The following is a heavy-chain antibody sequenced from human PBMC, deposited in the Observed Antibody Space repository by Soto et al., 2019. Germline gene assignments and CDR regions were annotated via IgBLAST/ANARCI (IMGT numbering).Heavy chain of an antibody. J-gene: IGHJ4*02. CDR2: ISGSGGST. CDR1: GFTFSSYA. D-gene: IGHD1-26*01. Sequence: EVQLLESGGGLVQPGGSLRLSCAASGFTFSSYAMSWVRQAPGKGLEWVSAISGSGGSTYYADSVKGRFTISRDNSKNTLYLQINSLRAEDTAVYYCAKDLEGIVYYFDYWGQGTLVTVSS. V-gene: IGHV3-23*01. CDR3: AKDLEGIVYYFDY.